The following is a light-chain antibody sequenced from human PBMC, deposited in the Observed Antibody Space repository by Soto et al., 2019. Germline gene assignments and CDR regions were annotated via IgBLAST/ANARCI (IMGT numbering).Light chain of an antibody. J-gene: IGLJ1*01. CDR3: CSYGGRSTYV. Sequence: QSVLTQPASVSGSPGQSITISCTGTSSDVGGYNLVSWYQQHPGKAPKLMIYEVSKRPSGVSNRFSGSKSANTASLTISGLQADDEADYYCCSYGGRSTYVFGTGTKVTVL. CDR1: SSDVGGYNL. V-gene: IGLV2-23*02. CDR2: EVS.